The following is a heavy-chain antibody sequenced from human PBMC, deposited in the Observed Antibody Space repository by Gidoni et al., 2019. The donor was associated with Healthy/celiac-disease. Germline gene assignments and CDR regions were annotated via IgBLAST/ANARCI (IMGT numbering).Heavy chain of an antibody. CDR2: INSDVSST. V-gene: IGHV3-74*01. Sequence: EVQLVESGGGLVQPGGSLRLSCAASGFTFSSYWMHWVRQAPGKGLVWVSRINSDVSSTSYADSVKGRFTISRDNAKNTLYLQMNSLRAEDTAVYYCAREATQTDAFDIWGQGTMVTVSS. CDR3: AREATQTDAFDI. J-gene: IGHJ3*02. CDR1: GFTFSSYW.